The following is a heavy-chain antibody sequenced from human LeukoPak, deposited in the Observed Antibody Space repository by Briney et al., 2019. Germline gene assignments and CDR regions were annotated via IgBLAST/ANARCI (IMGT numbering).Heavy chain of an antibody. CDR2: ISSSGSTI. Sequence: GGSLRLSCAASGFTFSDYYMSWIRQAPGKGLEWVSYISSSGSTIYYADSVKGRFTISRDNAKNSLYLQMNSLRAEDTAVYYCARSRDIVVVTASPDAFDIWGQGTMVTVSS. D-gene: IGHD2-21*02. CDR3: ARSRDIVVVTASPDAFDI. CDR1: GFTFSDYY. V-gene: IGHV3-11*04. J-gene: IGHJ3*02.